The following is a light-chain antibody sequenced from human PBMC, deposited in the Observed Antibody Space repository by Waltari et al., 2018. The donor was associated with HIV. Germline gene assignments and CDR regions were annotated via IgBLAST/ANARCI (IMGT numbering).Light chain of an antibody. CDR1: NNGSKS. Sequence: SYVLTQSPFVSVAPGKTARITCGGKNNGSKSVNWYQQQPGQAPVMVIYQDTDRPSGIPDRFSGSNSEDTATLTIRRVEAGDEADYYCQVWDTNTDQYVIFGGGTNLAV. J-gene: IGLJ2*01. CDR2: QDT. CDR3: QVWDTNTDQYVI. V-gene: IGLV3-21*01.